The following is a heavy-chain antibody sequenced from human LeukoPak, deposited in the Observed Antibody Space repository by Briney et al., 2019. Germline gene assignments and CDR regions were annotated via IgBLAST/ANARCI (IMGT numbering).Heavy chain of an antibody. Sequence: GGTLRLSCAASGFTFSSYGMSWVRQAPGKGLEWVSYISSSSSTIYYADSVKGRFTISRDNAKNSLYLQMNSLRAEDTAVYYCARDARGITVLADNFDYWGQGTLVTVSS. CDR1: GFTFSSYG. CDR3: ARDARGITVLADNFDY. J-gene: IGHJ4*02. V-gene: IGHV3-48*04. D-gene: IGHD6-19*01. CDR2: ISSSSSTI.